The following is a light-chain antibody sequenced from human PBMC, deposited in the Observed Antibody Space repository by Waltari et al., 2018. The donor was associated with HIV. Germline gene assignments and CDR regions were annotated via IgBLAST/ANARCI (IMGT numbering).Light chain of an antibody. V-gene: IGKV1-9*01. Sequence: DSQLTHFPSFLSALVGDRVTIACRASQGISNYLAWYQQKPGKAPNLLIYAASTLQSGVPLRFSGSGSGTEFTLTVSSLQPEDFATYYCQQFNNFPITFGQGTRLEIK. CDR3: QQFNNFPIT. CDR1: QGISNY. J-gene: IGKJ5*01. CDR2: AAS.